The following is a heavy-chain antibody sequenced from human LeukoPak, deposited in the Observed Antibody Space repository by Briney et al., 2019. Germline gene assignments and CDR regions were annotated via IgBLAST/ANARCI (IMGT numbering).Heavy chain of an antibody. D-gene: IGHD6-6*01. CDR1: GGSISSSSYY. CDR2: IYYSGST. J-gene: IGHJ5*02. CDR3: ARHDSSSNWFDP. V-gene: IGHV4-39*01. Sequence: SETLSLTCTVSGGSISSSSYYWGWIRQPPGKGLEWIGSIYYSGSTYYNPSLKSRVTISVDTSKNQFSLKLSSVTAADTAVYYCARHDSSSNWFDPWGQGTLVTVSS.